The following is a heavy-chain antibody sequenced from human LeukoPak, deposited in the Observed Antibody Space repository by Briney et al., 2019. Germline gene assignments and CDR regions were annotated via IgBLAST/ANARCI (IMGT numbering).Heavy chain of an antibody. D-gene: IGHD6-19*01. Sequence: PSETLSLTCAVYGGSFSGYYWSWIRQPPGKGLEWIGEINHSGSTNYNPSLKSRVTISVDTSKNQFSLKLTSVTAADTAVYYCAREVGQYSSGWLSSVYYFDSWGQGTLVTVSS. CDR3: AREVGQYSSGWLSSVYYFDS. V-gene: IGHV4-34*01. J-gene: IGHJ4*02. CDR1: GGSFSGYY. CDR2: INHSGST.